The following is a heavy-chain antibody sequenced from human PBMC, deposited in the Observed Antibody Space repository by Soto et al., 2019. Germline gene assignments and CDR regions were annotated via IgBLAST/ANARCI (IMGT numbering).Heavy chain of an antibody. CDR3: ARDGPVGATPSKGAFDI. CDR1: GGSISSGGYY. V-gene: IGHV4-31*03. CDR2: IYYSGST. D-gene: IGHD1-26*01. Sequence: QVQLQESGPGLVKPSQTLSLTCTVSGGSISSGGYYWSWIRQHPGKGLEWIGYIYYSGSTYYNPSLKSRVTISVDTSKNQFSLKLSSVTAADTAVYYCARDGPVGATPSKGAFDIWGQGTMVTVSS. J-gene: IGHJ3*02.